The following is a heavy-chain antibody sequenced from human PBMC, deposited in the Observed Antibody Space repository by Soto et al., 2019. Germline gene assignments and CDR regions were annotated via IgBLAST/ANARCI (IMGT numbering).Heavy chain of an antibody. V-gene: IGHV3-15*07. CDR1: GFTFGNTW. CDR3: TTPTISVIRA. CDR2: IKSKHDGGTA. D-gene: IGHD3-10*01. J-gene: IGHJ4*02. Sequence: EVQLVESGGGLVKPGGSLRLSCAASGFTFGNTWMNWVRQTPGKGLEWVGRIKSKHDGGTADYAAPVKGRITISRDDSKNTLYLQMNSLKTEDTAIYYCTTPTISVIRAWGQGTLVTVSS.